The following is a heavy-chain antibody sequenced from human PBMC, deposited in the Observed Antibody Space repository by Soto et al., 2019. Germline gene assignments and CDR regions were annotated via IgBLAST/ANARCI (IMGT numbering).Heavy chain of an antibody. CDR1: GFTFSSYA. D-gene: IGHD3-16*01. V-gene: IGHV3-23*01. J-gene: IGHJ6*02. CDR3: AKDRIMGCTTFGGVDL. CDR2: IIGSGGRI. Sequence: EVQLLESGGGLVQPGGSLRLSCAASGFTFSSYAMSWVRQAPGKGLEWVSAIIGSGGRIYYADSVKGRFTISRDNSKNTLYLQMNSLRVEDTAVYYWAKDRIMGCTTFGGVDLWGQGPRVTAPS.